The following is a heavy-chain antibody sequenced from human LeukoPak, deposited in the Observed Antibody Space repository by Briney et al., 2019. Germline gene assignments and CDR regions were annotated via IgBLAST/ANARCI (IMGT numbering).Heavy chain of an antibody. Sequence: GGSLRLSCAASGFTFSSYWMSWVRQSPGKGLEWVANIKPDGSEKYFMDPVKGRFTISGDNAKNALYLEMNSLRAEDTAEYFCARERMYSGSGSTYPYYDYWGQGTLVTVSS. J-gene: IGHJ4*02. CDR1: GFTFSSYW. V-gene: IGHV3-7*01. CDR3: ARERMYSGSGSTYPYYDY. D-gene: IGHD3-10*01. CDR2: IKPDGSEK.